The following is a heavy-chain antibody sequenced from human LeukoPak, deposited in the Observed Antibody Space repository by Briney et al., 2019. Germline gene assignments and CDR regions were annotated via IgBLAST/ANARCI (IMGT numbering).Heavy chain of an antibody. J-gene: IGHJ5*02. D-gene: IGHD6-19*01. CDR1: GFTFSNYD. CDR3: VKDLSSAGAADWFDP. Sequence: GGSLRLSCAASGFTFSNYDMSWVRQAPGKGLEWVSSISDSGGSTYYADSVKGRFTISRDNSKNTLYLQMTNLRAADTAVYYCVKDLSSAGAADWFDPWDQGSLVTVSS. CDR2: ISDSGGST. V-gene: IGHV3-23*01.